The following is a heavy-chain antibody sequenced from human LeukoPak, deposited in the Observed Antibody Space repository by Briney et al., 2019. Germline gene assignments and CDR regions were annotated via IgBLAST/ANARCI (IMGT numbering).Heavy chain of an antibody. V-gene: IGHV3-53*04. CDR2: MYSGGST. Sequence: PGGSLRLSCAVSGFTVSTNYMSWVRQAPGKGLEWVSVMYSGGSTYYADSVKGRFTISRHNSKNTLYLEINSLRPDDTAVYDFARGGGDYNPFDYWGQGTLVTVSS. CDR1: GFTVSTNY. J-gene: IGHJ4*02. CDR3: ARGGGDYNPFDY. D-gene: IGHD4-17*01.